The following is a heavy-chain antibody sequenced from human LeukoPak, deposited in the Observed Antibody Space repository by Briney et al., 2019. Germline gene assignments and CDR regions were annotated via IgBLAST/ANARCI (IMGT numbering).Heavy chain of an antibody. CDR2: SNEDGSTT. D-gene: IGHD1-26*01. V-gene: IGHV3-74*01. CDR1: GFTFSSYW. Sequence: PGGSLRLSCAASGFTFSSYWMHWVRQAPGKGLVWVSRSNEDGSTTNYADSVKGGFTISRDNAKNTLYLQMNSLTAEDTAVYYCVRDLGGRSGHWGQGTLVTVSS. J-gene: IGHJ4*02. CDR3: VRDLGGRSGH.